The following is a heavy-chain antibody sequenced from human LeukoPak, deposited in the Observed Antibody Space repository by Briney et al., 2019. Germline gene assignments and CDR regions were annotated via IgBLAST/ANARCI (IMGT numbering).Heavy chain of an antibody. CDR3: TTDPLTPIVATTSGGGKYPLFDY. Sequence: PGGSLRLSCAASGFTFSNAWMNWVRQAPGEGLEWVGRIKSKTDGGTTDYAAPVKGRFAISRDDSKNTLYLQMNSLKTEDTAVYYCTTDPLTPIVATTSGGGKYPLFDYWGQGTLVTVSS. CDR2: IKSKTDGGTT. CDR1: GFTFSNAW. D-gene: IGHD5-12*01. J-gene: IGHJ4*02. V-gene: IGHV3-15*07.